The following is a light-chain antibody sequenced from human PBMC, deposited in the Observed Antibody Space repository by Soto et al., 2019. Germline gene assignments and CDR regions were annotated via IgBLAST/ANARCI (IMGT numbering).Light chain of an antibody. CDR1: QSISTW. CDR3: QQYNSYGT. CDR2: KAS. Sequence: DIQMTQSPSTLSASVGERVNITCRASQSISTWLAWYQQKPGKAPKLLIYKASSLESGVPSRFSGSGSGTEFPLTISSLQPDDFATYYCQQYNSYGTFGQGTRVEIK. J-gene: IGKJ1*01. V-gene: IGKV1-5*03.